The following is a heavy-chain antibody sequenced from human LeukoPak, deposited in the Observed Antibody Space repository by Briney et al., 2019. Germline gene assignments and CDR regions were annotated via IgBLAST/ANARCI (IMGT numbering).Heavy chain of an antibody. V-gene: IGHV3-30*02. D-gene: IGHD3-22*01. Sequence: GGSLRLSCAASGFSFRSYGMHWVRQAPGKGLEWVAFIRYDGSDIYYADSVKGRFTISRANSKNTLYLQMNSLRAEDTAVFYCAKVKVVGYSTFDYWGQGTPVTVSP. CDR2: IRYDGSDI. J-gene: IGHJ4*02. CDR3: AKVKVVGYSTFDY. CDR1: GFSFRSYG.